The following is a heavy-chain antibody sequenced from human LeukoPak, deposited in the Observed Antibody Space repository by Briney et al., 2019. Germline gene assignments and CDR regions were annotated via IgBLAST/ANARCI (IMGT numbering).Heavy chain of an antibody. CDR1: EFTFSSYS. D-gene: IGHD3-16*01. V-gene: IGHV3-7*03. CDR2: INHNGNVN. Sequence: GESLRLSCAASEFTFSSYSMNWVRQAPGKGLEWVASINHNGNVNYYVDSVKGRFTISRDNAKNSLYLQMSNLRAEDTAVYFCARGGGLDVWGQGATVTVSS. J-gene: IGHJ6*02. CDR3: ARGGGLDV.